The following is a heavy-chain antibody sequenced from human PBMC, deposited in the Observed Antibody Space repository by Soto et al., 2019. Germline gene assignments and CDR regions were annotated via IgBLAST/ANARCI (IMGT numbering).Heavy chain of an antibody. CDR3: ARHWKVRGVIINAGPNNWFDP. V-gene: IGHV4-59*08. CDR2: IYYSGST. Sequence: SETLSLTCTVSGGSISSYYWSWIRQPPGKGLEWIGYIYYSGSTNYNPSLKSRVTISVDTSKNQFSLKLSSVTAADTAVYYCARHWKVRGVIINAGPNNWFDPWGQGTLVTVSS. CDR1: GGSISSYY. J-gene: IGHJ5*02. D-gene: IGHD3-10*01.